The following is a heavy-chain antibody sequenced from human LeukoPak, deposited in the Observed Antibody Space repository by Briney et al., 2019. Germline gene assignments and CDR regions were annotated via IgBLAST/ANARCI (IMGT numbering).Heavy chain of an antibody. J-gene: IGHJ6*03. V-gene: IGHV5-51*01. CDR2: IYPGDSDT. CDR1: GYSFTRNW. Sequence: GESLKISCKGSGYSFTRNWIGWVRQMPGKGLEWMGIIYPGDSDTRYSPSFQGQVTISADKSISTAYLQWRSLKASDTAMYYCARTMTEADYYYFYYMDVWGKGTTVTVSS. CDR3: ARTMTEADYYYFYYMDV. D-gene: IGHD3-3*01.